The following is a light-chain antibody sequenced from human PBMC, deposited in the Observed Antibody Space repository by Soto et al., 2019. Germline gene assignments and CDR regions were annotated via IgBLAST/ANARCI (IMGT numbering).Light chain of an antibody. CDR2: GAS. CDR3: QEYNSWPPYT. Sequence: EVLVTQSPASLSVSPGERATLSCRACESVNNNLAWYQQKPGQAPRLLIYGASTRATGIPARFSGSGSETEFTLTISSLQSEDFAVYYCQEYNSWPPYTFGQGTRLEIK. V-gene: IGKV3-15*01. J-gene: IGKJ2*01. CDR1: ESVNNN.